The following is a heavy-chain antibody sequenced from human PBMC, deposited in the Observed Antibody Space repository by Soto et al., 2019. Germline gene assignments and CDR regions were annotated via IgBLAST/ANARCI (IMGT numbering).Heavy chain of an antibody. J-gene: IGHJ4*02. V-gene: IGHV3-48*03. D-gene: IGHD5-18*01. CDR3: AREPYVDAAMDFDL. CDR1: GFTFSSYE. Sequence: VQLVESGGDLVQPGGSLRLSCAASGFTFSSYEMNWVHQAPGKGLEWVSYISSSGSTIYYADSVKGRFTISRDNAKNSLFLQMNSLRAEDTALYYCAREPYVDAAMDFDLWGQGTLVTVSS. CDR2: ISSSGSTI.